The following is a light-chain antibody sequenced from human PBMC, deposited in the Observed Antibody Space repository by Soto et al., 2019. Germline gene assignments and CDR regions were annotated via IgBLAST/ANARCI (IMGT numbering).Light chain of an antibody. J-gene: IGKJ5*01. CDR3: QQTYSTPQP. V-gene: IGKV1-39*01. CDR2: IAS. Sequence: DIQVTQSPSSLSASVGDRVTITCRASQSISRYLNWCQQKRVKAPKLLINIASSLQSGVPSRFSGSGSGTDFTLTISNVQPEDFATYYCQQTYSTPQPFGQGTRLEIK. CDR1: QSISRY.